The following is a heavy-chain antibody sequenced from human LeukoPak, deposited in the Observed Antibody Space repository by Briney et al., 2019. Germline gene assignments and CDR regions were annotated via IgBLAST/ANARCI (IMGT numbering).Heavy chain of an antibody. D-gene: IGHD3-16*02. CDR2: IYSGGST. Sequence: GGSLRLSCAASGFTVSSNYMSWVRQAPGKGLEWVAVIYSGGSTYYADSVKGRFTISRENSKNTLYLQMNRLRAEDTAVYYCARDRRTGRLGELSLDPCFDYWGQGTLVTVSS. J-gene: IGHJ4*02. CDR3: ARDRRTGRLGELSLDPCFDY. V-gene: IGHV3-53*01. CDR1: GFTVSSNY.